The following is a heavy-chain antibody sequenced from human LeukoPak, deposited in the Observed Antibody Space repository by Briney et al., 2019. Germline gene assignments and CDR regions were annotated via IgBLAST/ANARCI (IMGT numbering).Heavy chain of an antibody. V-gene: IGHV3-23*01. J-gene: IGHJ4*02. Sequence: GGSLRLSCAASGFTFSDYAMTWVRQAPGKGLEWVATISGSGVMTYYADSVKGRFTVSGDNSKNTLYLQMSSLTAADTAVYYCAKDRSIGTYYSFDHWGQGTLVTVSS. CDR1: GFTFSDYA. CDR2: ISGSGVMT. D-gene: IGHD1-26*01. CDR3: AKDRSIGTYYSFDH.